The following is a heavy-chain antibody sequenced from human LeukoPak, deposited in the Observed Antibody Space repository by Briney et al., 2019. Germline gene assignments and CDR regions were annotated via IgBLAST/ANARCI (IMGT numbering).Heavy chain of an antibody. J-gene: IGHJ6*04. Sequence: RWASVKVSCKASGYTFTSYAMHWVRQAPGQRLEWMGWINAGNGNTKYSQKFQGRVTITRGTSASTAYMELSSLRSEDTAVYYCARDEITMVRGVTNGMDVWGKGTTVTVSS. V-gene: IGHV1-3*01. CDR3: ARDEITMVRGVTNGMDV. CDR2: INAGNGNT. D-gene: IGHD3-10*01. CDR1: GYTFTSYA.